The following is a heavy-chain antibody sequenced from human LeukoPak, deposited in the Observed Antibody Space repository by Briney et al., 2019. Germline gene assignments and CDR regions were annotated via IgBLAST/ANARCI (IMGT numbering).Heavy chain of an antibody. CDR1: GFTFSSYW. CDR3: ASGQQLSQYYFDY. J-gene: IGHJ4*02. V-gene: IGHV3-7*01. D-gene: IGHD6-13*01. CDR2: IKQDGSEK. Sequence: GGSLRLSCAASGFTFSSYWMSWVRQAPGKGLDGVANIKQDGSEKYYVDSVKGRFTISRDNAKNSLYLQMNSLRAEDTAVYYCASGQQLSQYYFDYWGQGTLVTVSS.